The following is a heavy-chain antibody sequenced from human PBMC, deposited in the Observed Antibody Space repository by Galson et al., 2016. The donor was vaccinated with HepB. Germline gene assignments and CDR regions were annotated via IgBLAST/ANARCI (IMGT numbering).Heavy chain of an antibody. CDR2: IWYDGSNK. D-gene: IGHD3-22*01. Sequence: SLRLSCAPSGFTFSRFGMHWVRQAPGKGLEWVAAIWYDGSNKYYADSVKGRFAISRDNRKNTLYLQMDSLRAEDTAVYFCARAPTFDYDVSGYYPYYLDYWGQGTLVTVSS. J-gene: IGHJ4*02. CDR1: GFTFSRFG. V-gene: IGHV3-33*01. CDR3: ARAPTFDYDVSGYYPYYLDY.